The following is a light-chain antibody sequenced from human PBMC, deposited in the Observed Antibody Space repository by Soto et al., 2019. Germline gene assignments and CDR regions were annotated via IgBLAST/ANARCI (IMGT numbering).Light chain of an antibody. Sequence: QSALAQPASVSGSPGQSITISCTGTSSDVGNNNYVSWYQQNPGKAPKVMICDVTNRPSGVSNRFSGSKSGNTASLTISGLQAEDEADYYCSSFTGSXYVFGTGTKVTVL. J-gene: IGLJ1*01. CDR3: SSFTGSXYV. V-gene: IGLV2-14*01. CDR1: SSDVGNNNY. CDR2: DVT.